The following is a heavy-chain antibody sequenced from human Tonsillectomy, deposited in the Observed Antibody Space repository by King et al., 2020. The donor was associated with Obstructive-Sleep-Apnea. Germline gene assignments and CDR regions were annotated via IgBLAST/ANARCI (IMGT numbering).Heavy chain of an antibody. CDR3: ARDTYYYVSSGYDYFDY. V-gene: IGHV1-46*01. Sequence: VQLVESGAEVKKPGASVKVSCKASGYTFTSYYMHWVRQAPGQGLEWMGIINPSGGSTSYAQKFQGRDTMTRDTSTSTVYMGLSSLRSEDTAVYYCARDTYYYVSSGYDYFDYWGQGTLVTVSS. D-gene: IGHD3-22*01. J-gene: IGHJ4*02. CDR1: GYTFTSYY. CDR2: INPSGGST.